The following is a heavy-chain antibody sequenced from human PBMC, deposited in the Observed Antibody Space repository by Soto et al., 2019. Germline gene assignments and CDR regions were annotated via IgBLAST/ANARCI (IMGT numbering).Heavy chain of an antibody. CDR3: ARYGRRTGYYFFDY. D-gene: IGHD3-22*01. J-gene: IGHJ4*02. V-gene: IGHV4-30-4*01. CDR2: IYYSGST. CDR1: GGSISSGGYY. Sequence: PSETLSLTCTVSGGSISSGGYYWSWIRQPPGKGLEWIGYIYYSGSTYYNPSLKSRVTISVYTSKNQFSLKLSSVTAADTAVYYCARYGRRTGYYFFDYWGQGTLLPVSP.